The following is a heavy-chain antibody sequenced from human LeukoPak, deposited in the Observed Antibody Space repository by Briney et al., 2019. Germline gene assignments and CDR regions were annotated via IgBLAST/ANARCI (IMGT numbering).Heavy chain of an antibody. CDR3: ARLLGSHINYFDP. CDR2: IFYSGST. CDR1: SGSISTSNYY. J-gene: IGHJ5*02. V-gene: IGHV4-39*01. Sequence: PSETLSLTCTVSSGSISTSNYYWGWVRQPPGKAPEWIGNIFYSGSTYYSPSLKSRVTISVDTSKNQFSLKLSSVTAADTAVYYCARLLGSHINYFDPWGQGTLVTVSS. D-gene: IGHD2-21*01.